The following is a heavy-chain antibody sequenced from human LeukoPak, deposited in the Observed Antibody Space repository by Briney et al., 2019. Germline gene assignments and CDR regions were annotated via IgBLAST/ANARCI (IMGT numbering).Heavy chain of an antibody. CDR3: ARGTRNDYGEGIYDY. V-gene: IGHV3-30-3*01. CDR2: VSYLGNDK. D-gene: IGHD4-17*01. J-gene: IGHJ4*02. CDR1: GFSFNRYA. Sequence: GGSLRLSCAASGFSFNRYAMHWVRQAPGKGLEWVAVVSYLGNDKFYAVSVRGRFTISRDNSKNTLYLQMNSLRAEDTAVYYCARGTRNDYGEGIYDYWGQGTLVTVSS.